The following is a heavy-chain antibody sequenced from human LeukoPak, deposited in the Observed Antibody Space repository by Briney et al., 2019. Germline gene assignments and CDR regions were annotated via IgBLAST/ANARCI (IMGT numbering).Heavy chain of an antibody. CDR2: IYYSGST. Sequence: SETLSLTCTVSGGSISSGGYYWSWIRQHPGKGLEWIGYIYYSGSTYYNPSLKSRVTISVDTSKNQFSLKLSSVTAADTAVYYCARGSTYYYDSSGYYYSDWGQGTLVTVSS. J-gene: IGHJ4*02. CDR3: ARGSTYYYDSSGYYYSD. V-gene: IGHV4-31*03. CDR1: GGSISSGGYY. D-gene: IGHD3-22*01.